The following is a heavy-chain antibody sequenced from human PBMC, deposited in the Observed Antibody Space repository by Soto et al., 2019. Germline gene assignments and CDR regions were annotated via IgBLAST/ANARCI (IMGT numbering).Heavy chain of an antibody. CDR3: AKSLDNWNDGGYFDY. CDR2: IYYSGST. CDR1: GGSISSGGYY. D-gene: IGHD1-1*01. V-gene: IGHV4-31*03. J-gene: IGHJ4*02. Sequence: SETLSLTCTISGGSISSGGYYWSWIRQHPGKGLEWIGYIYYSGSTYYNPSLKSRVTISVDTSKNQFSLKLRSVTADDTAVYYCAKSLDNWNDGGYFDYWGQGALVTVSS.